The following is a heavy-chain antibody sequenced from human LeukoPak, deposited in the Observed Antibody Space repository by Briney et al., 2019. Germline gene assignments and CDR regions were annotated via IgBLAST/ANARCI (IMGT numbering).Heavy chain of an antibody. CDR2: INPSGGST. V-gene: IGHV1-46*01. CDR1: GYTFTSYY. D-gene: IGHD3-3*01. CDR3: ARHYDFWSGYPPYYMDV. Sequence: GASVKVSCKASGYTFTSYYMHWVRQAPGLGLEWMGIINPSGGSTSYAQKFQGRVTMTRDTSTSTVYMELSSLRSEDTAVYYCARHYDFWSGYPPYYMDVWGKGTTVTVSS. J-gene: IGHJ6*03.